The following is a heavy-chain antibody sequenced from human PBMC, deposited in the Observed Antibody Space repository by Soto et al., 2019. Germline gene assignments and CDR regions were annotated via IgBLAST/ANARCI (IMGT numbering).Heavy chain of an antibody. D-gene: IGHD1-26*01. V-gene: IGHV3-23*01. CDR2: FTSADVT. J-gene: IGHJ4*02. CDR1: GFTLSNYA. CDR3: AKREARTGSYFD. Sequence: EVQLLESGGGLVQPGGSLRLSCAASGFTLSNYAMTWVRQAPGQGLEWVSTFTSADVTYYADSVKGRFTISRDNSKNTLFLQMNSLRAEDTAVYYCAKREARTGSYFDWGQGTLVTDSS.